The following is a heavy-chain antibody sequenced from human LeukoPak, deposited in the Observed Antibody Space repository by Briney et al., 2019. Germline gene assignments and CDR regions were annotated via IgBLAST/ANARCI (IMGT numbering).Heavy chain of an antibody. Sequence: GASVKVSCKASGYTSTGYYMHWVRQAPGQGLEWMGWINPNSGGTNYAQRFQGRVTMTRDTSISTAYMELSRLRSDDTAVYYCARVHKLHSSGWYGIDPWGQGTLVTVSS. CDR2: INPNSGGT. CDR1: GYTSTGYY. D-gene: IGHD6-19*01. J-gene: IGHJ5*02. CDR3: ARVHKLHSSGWYGIDP. V-gene: IGHV1-2*02.